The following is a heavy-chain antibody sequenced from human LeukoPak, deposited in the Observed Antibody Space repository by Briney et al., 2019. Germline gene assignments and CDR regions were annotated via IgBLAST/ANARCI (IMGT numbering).Heavy chain of an antibody. CDR1: GFTFSSYA. D-gene: IGHD5-24*01. Sequence: GGSLRLSCAASGFTFSSYAMHWVRQAPGKGLEWVAVISYDGSNKYYADSVKGRFTISRDNSKNTLYLQMNSLRAEDTAVYYCARDFQRYYYYYGMDVWGQGTTATVSS. J-gene: IGHJ6*02. V-gene: IGHV3-30-3*01. CDR2: ISYDGSNK. CDR3: ARDFQRYYYYYGMDV.